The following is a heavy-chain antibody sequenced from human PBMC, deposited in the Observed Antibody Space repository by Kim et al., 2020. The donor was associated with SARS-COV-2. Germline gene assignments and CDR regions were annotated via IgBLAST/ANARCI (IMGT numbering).Heavy chain of an antibody. CDR3: AGSIAAAARFRY. J-gene: IGHJ4*02. D-gene: IGHD6-13*01. CDR1: GGSISSYY. V-gene: IGHV4-59*08. CDR2: IYYSGST. Sequence: SETLSLTCTVSGGSISSYYWSWIRQPPGKGLEWIGYIYYSGSTNYNPSLKSRVTISVDTSKNQFSLKLSSVTAADTAVYYCAGSIAAAARFRYWGQGTLVTVSS.